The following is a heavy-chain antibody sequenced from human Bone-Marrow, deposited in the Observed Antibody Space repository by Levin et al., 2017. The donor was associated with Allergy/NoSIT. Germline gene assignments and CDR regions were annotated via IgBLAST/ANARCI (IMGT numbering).Heavy chain of an antibody. J-gene: IGHJ4*02. V-gene: IGHV3-23*01. D-gene: IGHD3-22*01. Sequence: PGGSLRLSCTATGFTFSNYVMNWVRQAPGKGLEWVSVIGENGDTTHYADSVRGRCTISRDNSKNTLYLQMNSLRAEDTAVYFCAKARRAYVYDSSGRAFDHWGQGTLVTVSS. CDR2: IGENGDTT. CDR3: AKARRAYVYDSSGRAFDH. CDR1: GFTFSNYV.